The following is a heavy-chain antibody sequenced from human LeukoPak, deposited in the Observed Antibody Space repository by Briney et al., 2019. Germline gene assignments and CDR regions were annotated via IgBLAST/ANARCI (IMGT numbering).Heavy chain of an antibody. CDR1: GDSISSSSYY. D-gene: IGHD2-2*01. Sequence: PSETLSLTCSVSGDSISSSSYYWGWIRQPPGKGLEWIGSISYSGNTYYNPSLKSRVTKSVDTSKNQFSLKLSSVTAADTAVYYCARPAGSVYRRRYYYMDVWGKGTTVTISS. CDR2: ISYSGNT. V-gene: IGHV4-39*07. CDR3: ARPAGSVYRRRYYYMDV. J-gene: IGHJ6*03.